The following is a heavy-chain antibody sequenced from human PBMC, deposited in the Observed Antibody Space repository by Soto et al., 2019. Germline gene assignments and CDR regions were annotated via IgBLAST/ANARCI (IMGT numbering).Heavy chain of an antibody. CDR3: ARCTSASRYYNMDV. Sequence: EVQLLESGGGLVQPEGSLRLSCAASGFTFSSYAMSWVRQAPGKGLEWVSSVSGSGGNTYYADSVKGRFTISRDSSEKTIDLQMNSLRAEDTAVYYCARCTSASRYYNMDVWGKGTTVTVSS. J-gene: IGHJ6*03. CDR2: VSGSGGNT. CDR1: GFTFSSYA. V-gene: IGHV3-23*01. D-gene: IGHD2-2*01.